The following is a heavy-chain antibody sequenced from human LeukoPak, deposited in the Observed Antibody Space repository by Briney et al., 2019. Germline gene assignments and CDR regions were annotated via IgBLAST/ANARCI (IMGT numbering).Heavy chain of an antibody. CDR1: GYSFTNYW. V-gene: IGHV5-51*01. J-gene: IGHJ4*02. CDR2: IYPGDSDT. D-gene: IGHD6-19*01. Sequence: GESLQISCKGSGYSFTNYWIAWVRQMPGKGLEWMGIIYPGDSDTRYSPSFRGQVTMSADKSISTASLQWSSLKASDPAMYCCARRQTGQYSSGWREDFDYWGQGTLVTVSS. CDR3: ARRQTGQYSSGWREDFDY.